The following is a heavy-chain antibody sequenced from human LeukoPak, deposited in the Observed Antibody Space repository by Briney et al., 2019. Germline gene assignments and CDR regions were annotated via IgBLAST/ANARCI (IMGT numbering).Heavy chain of an antibody. CDR2: IYHSGST. Sequence: SGTLSLTCTVSGGSISSSHWWTWVRPPPGKGLEWIGEIYHSGSTNYNPSLKSRVTISVDTSKNQFSLKLSSVTAADTAVYYCARGYDSSGYYFFDYWGQGTLVTVSS. D-gene: IGHD3-22*01. CDR1: GGSISSSHW. CDR3: ARGYDSSGYYFFDY. V-gene: IGHV4-4*02. J-gene: IGHJ4*02.